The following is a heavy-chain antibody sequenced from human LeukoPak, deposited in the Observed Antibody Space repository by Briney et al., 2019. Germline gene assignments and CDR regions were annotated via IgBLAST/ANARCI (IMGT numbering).Heavy chain of an antibody. V-gene: IGHV4-59*08. D-gene: IGHD2-21*01. Sequence: SETLSLTCTVSGGSISSYYWSWIRQPPGKGLEWIGYIYYSGSTNYNPSLKSRVTMSVDTSKNQFSLKLSSVTAADTAVYYCARGPHTPDYWGQGTLVTVSS. CDR3: ARGPHTPDY. J-gene: IGHJ4*02. CDR1: GGSISSYY. CDR2: IYYSGST.